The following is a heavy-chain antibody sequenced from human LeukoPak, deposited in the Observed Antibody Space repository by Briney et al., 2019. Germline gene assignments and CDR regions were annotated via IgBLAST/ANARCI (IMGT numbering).Heavy chain of an antibody. CDR2: IYTSGSS. CDR3: ARDRFSGSFSGFDY. J-gene: IGHJ4*02. CDR1: GGSFSPDY. D-gene: IGHD1-26*01. V-gene: IGHV4-4*07. Sequence: PSETLSLTCTVSGGSFSPDYWSWIRQPAGQGLEWIGRIYTSGSSNYNPSLKSRATMSVDTYKNQISLKLTSVTAADTAVYYCARDRFSGSFSGFDYWGQGALVTVSS.